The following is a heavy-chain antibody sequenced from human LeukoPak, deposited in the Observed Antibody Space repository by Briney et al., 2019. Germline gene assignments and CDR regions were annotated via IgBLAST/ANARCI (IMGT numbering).Heavy chain of an antibody. V-gene: IGHV4-34*01. CDR1: GGSFSGYY. CDR3: ARGYCSGGSCYYDY. D-gene: IGHD2-15*01. CDR2: INHSGST. J-gene: IGHJ4*02. Sequence: SETLSLTCAVYGGSFSGYYWSWIRQPPGKGLEWIGEINHSGSTNYNPSLKSRVTISVDTSKNQFSLKLGSVTAADTAVYYCARGYCSGGSCYYDYWGQGTLVTVSS.